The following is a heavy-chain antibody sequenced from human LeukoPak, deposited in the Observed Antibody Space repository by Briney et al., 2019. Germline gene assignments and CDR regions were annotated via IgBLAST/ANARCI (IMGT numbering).Heavy chain of an antibody. CDR3: ARGGDYGDYKPPPDY. CDR2: ISAYNGNT. D-gene: IGHD4-17*01. Sequence: ASVKVSCKASGYTFTSYGISWVRQAPGQGLEWMGWISAYNGNTNYAQKLQGRVTMTTDTSTSTAYMELRGLRSDDTAVYYCARGGDYGDYKPPPDYWGQGTLVTVSS. CDR1: GYTFTSYG. V-gene: IGHV1-18*01. J-gene: IGHJ4*02.